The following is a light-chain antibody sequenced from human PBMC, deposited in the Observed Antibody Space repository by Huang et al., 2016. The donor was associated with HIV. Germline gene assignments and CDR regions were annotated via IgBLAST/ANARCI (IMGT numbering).Light chain of an antibody. CDR2: GAS. J-gene: IGKJ2*01. CDR3: QQYNNWPPRYT. V-gene: IGKV3-15*01. CDR1: QSVSSN. Sequence: EIVVTQSPATLSVSPGERATLSCRASQSVSSNLAWYQKKPGQAPRLLIYGASTRATGIPARFSGSGSGTEFTLTISSLQSEDFAVYYCQQYNNWPPRYTFGQGTKLELK.